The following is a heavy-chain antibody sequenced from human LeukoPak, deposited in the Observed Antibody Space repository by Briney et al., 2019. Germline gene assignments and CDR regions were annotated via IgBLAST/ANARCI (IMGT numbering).Heavy chain of an antibody. CDR2: FDPEDGET. D-gene: IGHD5-24*01. J-gene: IGHJ4*02. CDR3: ATRRDGYSYFMEFDY. Sequence: ASVTVSCTVSGYTLTELSMHWVRQAPGKGLEWMGGFDPEDGETIYAQKFQGRVTMTEDTSTDTAYMELSSLRSEDTAVYYCATRRDGYSYFMEFDYWGQGTLVTVSS. CDR1: GYTLTELS. V-gene: IGHV1-24*01.